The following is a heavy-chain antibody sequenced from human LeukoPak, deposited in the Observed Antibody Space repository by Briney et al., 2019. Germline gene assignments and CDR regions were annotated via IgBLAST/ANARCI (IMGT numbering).Heavy chain of an antibody. J-gene: IGHJ3*02. Sequence: GGSLRLSCAASGLTVSSNFMSWVRQAPGKGLEWVSVIYSGGNTYYADYVKGRFTISRDNSKNTLYLQMNSLRAEDTAVYHCARDRPPPLGAFDIWGQGTMVTVSS. CDR1: GLTVSSNF. CDR3: ARDRPPPLGAFDI. V-gene: IGHV3-66*01. D-gene: IGHD3-16*01. CDR2: IYSGGNT.